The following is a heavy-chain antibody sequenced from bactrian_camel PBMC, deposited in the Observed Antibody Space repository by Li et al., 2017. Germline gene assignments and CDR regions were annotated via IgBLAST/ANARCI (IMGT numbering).Heavy chain of an antibody. V-gene: IGHV3S53*01. J-gene: IGHJ4*01. CDR2: LFSGGTT. D-gene: IGHD1*01. CDR1: GFAFDDSD. Sequence: ESGGGSVQTGGSLTLSCTASGFAFDDSDMGWYRQTPENECELVSTLFSGGTTTYLESVKGRFTISLDNAKNTVYLQMNSLKLEDTGVYYCAAERGAFYAPITDMTEDWFNYYGQGTQVTVS.